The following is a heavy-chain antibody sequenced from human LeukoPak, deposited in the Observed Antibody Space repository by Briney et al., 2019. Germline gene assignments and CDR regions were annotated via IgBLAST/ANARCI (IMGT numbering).Heavy chain of an antibody. CDR3: ARYSWFGELGIDY. CDR1: GGSFSGYY. J-gene: IGHJ4*02. Sequence: SEALSLTCAVYGGSFSGYYWSWIRQPPGKGLEWIGEINHSGSTNYNPSLKSRVTISVDTSKNQFSLKLSSVTAADTAVYYCARYSWFGELGIDYWGQGTLVTVSS. CDR2: INHSGST. D-gene: IGHD3-10*01. V-gene: IGHV4-34*01.